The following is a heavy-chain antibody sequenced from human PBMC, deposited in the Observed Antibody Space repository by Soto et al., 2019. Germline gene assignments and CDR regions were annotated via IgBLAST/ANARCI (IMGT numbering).Heavy chain of an antibody. CDR3: AKNGPSLGAWFDP. J-gene: IGHJ5*02. V-gene: IGHV1-2*02. CDR1: GYTLTGYY. CDR2: IDPNSGGT. D-gene: IGHD2-8*01. Sequence: ASVKVSCKASGYTLTGYYIHWVRQAPGQGLEWMGWIDPNSGGTHYAPKFQGRVAMTRAASINTAYMELNRLRSDDTAVYYCAKNGPSLGAWFDPWGQGTLVTVSS.